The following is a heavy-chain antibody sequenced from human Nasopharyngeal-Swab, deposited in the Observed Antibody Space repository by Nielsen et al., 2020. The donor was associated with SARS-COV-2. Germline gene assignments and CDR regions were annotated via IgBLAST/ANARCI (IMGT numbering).Heavy chain of an antibody. V-gene: IGHV3-23*03. CDR2: IYSGGNST. D-gene: IGHD3-22*01. J-gene: IGHJ6*02. CDR3: AKDLTYYYDSSGYNREGYYYYGMDV. Sequence: VRQAPGKGLEWVSVIYSGGNSTYYADSVKGRFTISRDNSKNTLYLQMNSLRAEDTAVYYCAKDLTYYYDSSGYNREGYYYYGMDVWGQGTTVTVSS.